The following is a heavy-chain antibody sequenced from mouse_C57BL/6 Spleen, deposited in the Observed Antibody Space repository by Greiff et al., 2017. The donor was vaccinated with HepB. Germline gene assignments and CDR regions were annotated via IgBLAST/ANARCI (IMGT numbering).Heavy chain of an antibody. D-gene: IGHD1-1*01. V-gene: IGHV1-54*01. CDR1: GYAFTNSL. CDR3: ARRDTVVATDY. J-gene: IGHJ2*01. Sequence: QVQLQQSGAELVRPGTSVKVSCKASGYAFTNSLLEWVKQRLGQGLEWIGVINPGSGDINYNEKFKGKATLTADKSSSTAYMQLSSLTAEDSAVYFSARRDTVVATDYWGKGTTLTVAT. CDR2: INPGSGDI.